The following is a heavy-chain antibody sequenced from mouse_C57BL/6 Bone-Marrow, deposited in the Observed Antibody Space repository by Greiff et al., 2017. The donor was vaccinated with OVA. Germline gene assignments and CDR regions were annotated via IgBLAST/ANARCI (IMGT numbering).Heavy chain of an antibody. D-gene: IGHD3-2*02. Sequence: DVKLQESGGGLVKPGGSLKLSCAASGFTFSSYAMSWVRQTPEKRLEWVATISDGGSYTYYPDNVKGRFTISRDNAKNNLYLQMSHLKSEDTAMYYCARETAQAAAWFAYWGQGTLVTVSA. V-gene: IGHV5-4*01. CDR1: GFTFSSYA. CDR3: ARETAQAAAWFAY. CDR2: ISDGGSYT. J-gene: IGHJ3*01.